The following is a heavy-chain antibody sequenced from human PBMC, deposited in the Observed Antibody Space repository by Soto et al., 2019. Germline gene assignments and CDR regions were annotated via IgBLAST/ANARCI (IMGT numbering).Heavy chain of an antibody. V-gene: IGHV4-31*03. CDR2: SHNGGNP. J-gene: IGHJ3*02. Sequence: QVQLRESGPGLVEPSQSLSLTCSVSGASFNSGGYHWTWIRLHPGKGLEWIGNSHNGGNPYYNPSLERRVIISVEPSKNRFSLKLTSLTAADTAVYYCAETHGEAKGAFDIWGQGALVAVSS. CDR3: AETHGEAKGAFDI. CDR1: GASFNSGGYH. D-gene: IGHD3-10*01.